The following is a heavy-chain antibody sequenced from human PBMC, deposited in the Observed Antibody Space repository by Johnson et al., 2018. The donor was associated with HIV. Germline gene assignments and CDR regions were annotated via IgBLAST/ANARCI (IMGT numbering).Heavy chain of an antibody. D-gene: IGHD1-14*01. CDR2: ISFDGSNY. CDR3: AKDPYSRKDAFDI. J-gene: IGHJ3*02. CDR1: GFTFSTYA. Sequence: QVQLVESGGGVVQPGRSLRLSCEASGFTFSTYAMHWVRQAPGKGLEWVTVISFDGSNYYYTESVKGRFTISRDKSKNTLYLQMNSLRAEDTAVYYCAKDPYSRKDAFDIWGQGTMVTVSP. V-gene: IGHV3-30-3*01.